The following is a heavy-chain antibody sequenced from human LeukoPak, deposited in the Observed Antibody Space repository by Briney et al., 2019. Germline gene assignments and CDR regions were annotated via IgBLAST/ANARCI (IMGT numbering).Heavy chain of an antibody. CDR1: GGSFSGYY. D-gene: IGHD2-15*01. CDR3: ARAPGAALD. J-gene: IGHJ4*02. V-gene: IGHV4-34*01. Sequence: SETLSLTCAVYGGSFSGYYWSWIRQPPGKGLEWIGEINHSGNTNYNPSLKSRVTISVDTSKNQFSLKLNSVTAADTAVYYCARAPGAALDWGQGTLVTVSS. CDR2: INHSGNT.